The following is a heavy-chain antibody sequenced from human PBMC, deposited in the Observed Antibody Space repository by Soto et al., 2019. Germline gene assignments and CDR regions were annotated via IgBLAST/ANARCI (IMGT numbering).Heavy chain of an antibody. CDR3: AKVKTRTYFDY. CDR2: IRGGGSTT. V-gene: IGHV3-23*01. Sequence: GGSLRLSCAASGFTFSTYAMTWVRQAPGKGLDWVSGIRGGGSTTYYADSAKGRFNTSRANSKNTQYRKMNSLRAEDTAVYYCAKVKTRTYFDYWGQGTLVTVSS. CDR1: GFTFSTYA. J-gene: IGHJ4*02.